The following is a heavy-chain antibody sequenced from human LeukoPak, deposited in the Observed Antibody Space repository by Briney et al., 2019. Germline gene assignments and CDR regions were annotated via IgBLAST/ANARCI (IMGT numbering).Heavy chain of an antibody. CDR3: ASAPGIAAATDY. D-gene: IGHD6-13*01. J-gene: IGHJ4*02. CDR1: GGSFSGYY. Sequence: SETLPLTCAVYGGSFSGYYWSWIRQPPGKGLEWIGEINHIGSTNYNPSLKSRVTISVDTSKNQFSLKLSSVTAADTAVYYCASAPGIAAATDYWGQGTLVTVSS. CDR2: INHIGST. V-gene: IGHV4-34*01.